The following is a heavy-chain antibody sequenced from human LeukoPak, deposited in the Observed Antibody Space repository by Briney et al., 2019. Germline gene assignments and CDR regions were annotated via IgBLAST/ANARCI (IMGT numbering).Heavy chain of an antibody. J-gene: IGHJ4*02. CDR2: MYYSGST. Sequence: SETLSLTCTVSGGSISGSNYYWGWIRQPPGKGLEWIGNMYYSGSTNYNPSLKSRVTISVDTSKNQFSLKLSSVTAADTAVYYCARRKYSSGWYYFDYWGQGTLVTVSS. CDR3: ARRKYSSGWYYFDY. V-gene: IGHV4-39*07. CDR1: GGSISGSNYY. D-gene: IGHD6-19*01.